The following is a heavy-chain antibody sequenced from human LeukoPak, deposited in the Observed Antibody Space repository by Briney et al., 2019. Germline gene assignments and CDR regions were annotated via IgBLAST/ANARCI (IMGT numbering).Heavy chain of an antibody. V-gene: IGHV4-4*07. J-gene: IGHJ4*02. Sequence: SETLSLTCTVSGGSISSYYWSWIRQPAGKGLEWIGRIYTSGSTNYNPSLKSRVTMSVDTSKNQFSLKLSSVTAADTAVYYCARDRYYYDSSGYGQIDYWGQGTLVTVSS. CDR2: IYTSGST. CDR3: ARDRYYYDSSGYGQIDY. CDR1: GGSISSYY. D-gene: IGHD3-22*01.